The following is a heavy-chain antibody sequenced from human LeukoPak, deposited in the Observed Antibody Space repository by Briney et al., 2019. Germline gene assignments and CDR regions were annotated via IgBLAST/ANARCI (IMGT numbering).Heavy chain of an antibody. CDR2: FNPDSGGT. D-gene: IGHD6-13*01. CDR3: ARQQQLLDY. J-gene: IGHJ4*02. V-gene: IGHV1-2*02. CDR1: GYTFPYYY. Sequence: ASVKVSCKASGYTFPYYYMHWVRQAPGQGLEWMGWFNPDSGGTHYAQKFQGRVTMTRDTSISTAYMELNRLRSDDTAVYYCARQQQLLDYWGQGTLVTVSS.